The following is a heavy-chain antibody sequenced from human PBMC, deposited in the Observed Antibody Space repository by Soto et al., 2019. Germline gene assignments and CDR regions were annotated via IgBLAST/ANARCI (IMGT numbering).Heavy chain of an antibody. CDR3: AKHCGGGSCYYYYYGMDV. D-gene: IGHD2-15*01. CDR2: IHYSGST. CDR1: GGSVSSGSYY. J-gene: IGHJ6*02. Sequence: QVQLQESGPGLVKPSETLSLTCTFSGGSVSSGSYYWSWIRQPPGKGLEWIGYIHYSGSTNYNPSLKSRVTISLDTSTNQFSLRLSSVTAADTAVYYCAKHCGGGSCYYYYYGMDVWGQGTTVTVSS. V-gene: IGHV4-61*01.